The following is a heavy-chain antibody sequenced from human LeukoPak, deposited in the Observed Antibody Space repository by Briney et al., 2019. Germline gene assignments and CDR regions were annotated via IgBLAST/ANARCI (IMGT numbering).Heavy chain of an antibody. V-gene: IGHV3-30*18. CDR1: GFTFSSYG. CDR2: ISYDGSNK. J-gene: IGHJ4*02. Sequence: PGRSLRLSCAASGFTFSSYGMHWVRQAPGKGLEWVAIISYDGSNKYYADSVKGRFTISRDNSKNTLYLQMNSLRAEDTAVYYCAKDLHEWILAWGLDYWGQGTLVTVSS. CDR3: AKDLHEWILAWGLDY. D-gene: IGHD3-16*01.